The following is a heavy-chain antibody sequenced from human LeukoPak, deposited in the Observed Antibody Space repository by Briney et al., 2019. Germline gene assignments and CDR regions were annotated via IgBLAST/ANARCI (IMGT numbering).Heavy chain of an antibody. CDR3: AKVSCSSTSCYISYYYYGMDV. D-gene: IGHD2-2*02. J-gene: IGHJ6*02. CDR2: ISYDGSNK. V-gene: IGHV3-30*18. Sequence: GGSLRLSCAASGFTFSSYGMHWVRQAPGKGLEWVAVISYDGSNKYYADSVKGRFTISRDNSKNTLYLQMNSLRAEGTAVYYCAKVSCSSTSCYISYYYYGMDVWGQGTTVTVSS. CDR1: GFTFSSYG.